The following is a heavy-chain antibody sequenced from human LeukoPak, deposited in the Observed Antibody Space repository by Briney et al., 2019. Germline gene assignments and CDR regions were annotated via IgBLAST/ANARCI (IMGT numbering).Heavy chain of an antibody. Sequence: SETLSLTCTVSGGSISSSSYYWGWIRQPPGKGLEWIENIYYSGSTNYNPSLKSRVTISVDTSKNQFSLKLSSVTAADTAVYYCTRGSIAYYYMDVWGKGTTVTISS. J-gene: IGHJ6*03. CDR2: IYYSGST. D-gene: IGHD3-22*01. CDR1: GGSISSSSYY. CDR3: TRGSIAYYYMDV. V-gene: IGHV4-39*07.